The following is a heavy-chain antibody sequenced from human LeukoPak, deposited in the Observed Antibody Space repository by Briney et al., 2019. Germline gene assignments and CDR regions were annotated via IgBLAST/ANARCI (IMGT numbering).Heavy chain of an antibody. J-gene: IGHJ4*02. CDR3: ARANIVVVPAAMARLDY. CDR2: ISYDGSNK. Sequence: GGSLRLSCAASGFTFSSYAMHWVRQAPGKGLEWVAVISYDGSNKYYADSVKGRFTISRDNSKNTLYLQMNSLRAEDTAVYYCARANIVVVPAAMARLDYWGQGTLVTVSS. V-gene: IGHV3-30*04. D-gene: IGHD2-2*01. CDR1: GFTFSSYA.